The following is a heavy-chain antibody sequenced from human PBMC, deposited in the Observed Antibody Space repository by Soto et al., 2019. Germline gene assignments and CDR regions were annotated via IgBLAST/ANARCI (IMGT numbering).Heavy chain of an antibody. V-gene: IGHV5-51*01. Sequence: EVQLGQSGAEVKKPGESLKISCKGSGYRFTNYWIGWVRQMPGKCLEWMGIIYPGDSDTIYNPSFQGQVTISAYKSINTAYMQWSSLKDSDNAMNYCARYYCSGTTGYEFDNWGQGTQVTVSS. CDR3: ARYYCSGTTGYEFDN. CDR1: GYRFTNYW. J-gene: IGHJ5*02. CDR2: IYPGDSDT. D-gene: IGHD2-2*01.